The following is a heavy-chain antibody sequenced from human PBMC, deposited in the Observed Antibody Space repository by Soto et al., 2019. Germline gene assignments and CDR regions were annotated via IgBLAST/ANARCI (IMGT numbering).Heavy chain of an antibody. CDR3: ATDLGYSDSSGYFDY. Sequence: GGSLRLSCAASGLTFSDHYMSWIRQAPGKGLEWVSYISSSGDIIYYADSVKGRFTISRDNAKNSLYLQMNSLRAEDTAVYYCATDLGYSDSSGYFDYWGQGTLVTVSS. CDR2: ISSSGDII. V-gene: IGHV3-11*01. CDR1: GLTFSDHY. D-gene: IGHD3-22*01. J-gene: IGHJ4*02.